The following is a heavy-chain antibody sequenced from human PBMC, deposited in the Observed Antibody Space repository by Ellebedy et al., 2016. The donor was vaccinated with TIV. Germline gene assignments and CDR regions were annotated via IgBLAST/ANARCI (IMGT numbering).Heavy chain of an antibody. CDR2: IDPTTGGT. CDR3: ARNTIQAVFDP. D-gene: IGHD3-9*01. V-gene: IGHV1-2*02. CDR1: GYTFTGYY. Sequence: AASVKVSCKASGYTFTGYYIYWVRQAPGQGLEWMGWIDPTTGGTDYARKFQGRVTMTRDTSLSTAYLDLTRLISDDTAIYFCARNTIQAVFDPWGQGTLVTASS. J-gene: IGHJ5*02.